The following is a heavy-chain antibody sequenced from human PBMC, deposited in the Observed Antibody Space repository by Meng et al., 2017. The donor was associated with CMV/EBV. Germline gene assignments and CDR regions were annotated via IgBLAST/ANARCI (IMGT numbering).Heavy chain of an antibody. Sequence: QVQLQESGPGLVKPSETLSLTATVSGGSISSYYWSWIRQPAGKGLEWIGRIYTSGSTNYNPSLKSRVTMSVDTSKNQFSLKLSSVTAADTAVYYCARHGDTAMVVGIDYWGQGTLVTVSS. CDR2: IYTSGST. J-gene: IGHJ4*02. D-gene: IGHD5-18*01. CDR1: GGSISSYY. V-gene: IGHV4-4*07. CDR3: ARHGDTAMVVGIDY.